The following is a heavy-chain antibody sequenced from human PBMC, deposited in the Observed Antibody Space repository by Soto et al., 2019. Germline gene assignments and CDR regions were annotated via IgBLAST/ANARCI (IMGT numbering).Heavy chain of an antibody. Sequence: GGSLRLSCAASGFTFSSYAMSWVRQAPGKGLEWVSAISGSGGSTYYADSVKGRFTISRDNSKNTLYLQMNSLRAEDTAVYYCAKDSRLERWKGYYFDYWGQGTLVTVSS. CDR1: GFTFSSYA. V-gene: IGHV3-23*01. D-gene: IGHD1-1*01. J-gene: IGHJ4*02. CDR3: AKDSRLERWKGYYFDY. CDR2: ISGSGGST.